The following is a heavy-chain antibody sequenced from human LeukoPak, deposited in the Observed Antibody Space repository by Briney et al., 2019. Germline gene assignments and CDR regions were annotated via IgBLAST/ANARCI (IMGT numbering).Heavy chain of an antibody. D-gene: IGHD4-17*01. CDR2: ISGSGGST. V-gene: IGHV3-23*01. J-gene: IGHJ4*02. Sequence: GGSLRLSCAASGMTFTNAWMSWVRQAPGKGLEWVSAISGSGGSTYYADSVKGRFTISRDNSKNTLYLQMNSLRAEDTAVYYCAKEGRRLRLTTVTTGDYWGQGTLVTVSS. CDR1: GMTFTNAW. CDR3: AKEGRRLRLTTVTTGDY.